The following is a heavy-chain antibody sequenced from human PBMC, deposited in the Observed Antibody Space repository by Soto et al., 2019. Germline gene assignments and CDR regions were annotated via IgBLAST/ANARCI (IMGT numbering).Heavy chain of an antibody. V-gene: IGHV4-34*01. CDR1: GGSFSGYY. CDR3: ARGRYYYDSSGYYSSRYFDY. D-gene: IGHD3-22*01. J-gene: IGHJ4*02. Sequence: SETLSLTCAVYGGSFSGYYWSWIRQPPGKGLEWIGEINHSGSTNYNPSLKSRVTISVDTSKNQFSLKLSSVTAADTAVYYCARGRYYYDSSGYYSSRYFDYWGQGTLVTVSS. CDR2: INHSGST.